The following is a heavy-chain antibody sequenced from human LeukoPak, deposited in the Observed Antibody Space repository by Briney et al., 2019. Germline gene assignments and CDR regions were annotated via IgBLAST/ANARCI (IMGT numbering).Heavy chain of an antibody. CDR1: GYTFTGYY. J-gene: IGHJ2*01. V-gene: IGHV1-2*02. Sequence: ASVKVSCKSSGYTFTGYYMHWVRQAPGQGLEWMGWINPNSGGTNYAQKFQGRVTMTRDTYISTAYMELSRLGSDDTAVYYCARESSAELLRNWYFDLWGRGTLVTVSS. D-gene: IGHD2-15*01. CDR3: ARESSAELLRNWYFDL. CDR2: INPNSGGT.